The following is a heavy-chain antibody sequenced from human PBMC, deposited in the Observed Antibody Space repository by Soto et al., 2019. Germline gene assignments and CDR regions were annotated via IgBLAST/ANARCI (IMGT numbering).Heavy chain of an antibody. CDR3: ATDSRFLEWLLGGMDV. D-gene: IGHD3-3*01. CDR2: FDPEDGET. V-gene: IGHV1-24*01. J-gene: IGHJ6*02. Sequence: ASVEVSCKGSGYTLTELSMHWVLQAPGKGLEWMGGFDPEDGETIYAQKFQGRVTMTEDTSTDTAYMELSSLRSEDTAVYYCATDSRFLEWLLGGMDVWGQGTTVTVSS. CDR1: GYTLTELS.